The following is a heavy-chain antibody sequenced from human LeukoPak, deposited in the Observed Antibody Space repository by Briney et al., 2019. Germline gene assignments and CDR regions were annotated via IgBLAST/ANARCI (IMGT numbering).Heavy chain of an antibody. V-gene: IGHV1-2*04. Sequence: ASVKVSCKASGYTFTGYYMHWVRQAPGQGLEWMGWINPNSGGTNYAQKFQGWVTMTRDTSISTTYMELSGLRSDDTAVYYCARAWGPGLYGMDVWGQGTTVTVSS. J-gene: IGHJ6*02. D-gene: IGHD3-16*01. CDR2: INPNSGGT. CDR1: GYTFTGYY. CDR3: ARAWGPGLYGMDV.